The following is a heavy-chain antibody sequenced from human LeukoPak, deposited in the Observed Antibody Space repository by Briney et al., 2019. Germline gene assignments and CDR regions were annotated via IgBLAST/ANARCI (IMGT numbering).Heavy chain of an antibody. V-gene: IGHV1-8*03. CDR1: GYTFTSYG. CDR3: TRASSGWPNYYYYMDV. Sequence: ASVKVSCKASGYTFTSYGISWVRQAPGQGLEWMGWMNPNSGNTGYAQKFQGRVTITRNTSISTAYMELSSLRSEDTAVYYCTRASSGWPNYYYYMDVWGKGTTVTVSS. D-gene: IGHD6-19*01. CDR2: MNPNSGNT. J-gene: IGHJ6*03.